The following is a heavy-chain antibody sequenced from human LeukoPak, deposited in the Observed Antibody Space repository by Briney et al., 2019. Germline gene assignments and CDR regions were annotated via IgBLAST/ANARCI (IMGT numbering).Heavy chain of an antibody. D-gene: IGHD6-13*01. V-gene: IGHV3-48*04. Sequence: GGSLRLSCAASGFTFSSYSMNWVRQAPGKGLEWVSYISSSSSTIYYADSVKGRFTISRDNAKNSLYLQMNSLRAEDTAVYHCARDRAAAGTVGYFDYWGQGTLVTVSS. CDR2: ISSSSSTI. CDR1: GFTFSSYS. CDR3: ARDRAAAGTVGYFDY. J-gene: IGHJ4*02.